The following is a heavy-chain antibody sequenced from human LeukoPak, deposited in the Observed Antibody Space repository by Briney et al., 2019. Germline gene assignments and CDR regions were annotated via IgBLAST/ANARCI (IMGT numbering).Heavy chain of an antibody. CDR2: INPNSGGT. J-gene: IGHJ4*02. V-gene: IGHV1-2*02. CDR1: GYTFTGYY. CDR3: ARLTYYYDSSGSNYFDY. D-gene: IGHD3-22*01. Sequence: GASVKVSCKASGYTFTGYYMHWVRQAPGQGLEGMGWINPNSGGTNYAQKFQGRVTMTRDTSISTAYMELSRLRSDDTAVYYCARLTYYYDSSGSNYFDYWGQGTLATVSS.